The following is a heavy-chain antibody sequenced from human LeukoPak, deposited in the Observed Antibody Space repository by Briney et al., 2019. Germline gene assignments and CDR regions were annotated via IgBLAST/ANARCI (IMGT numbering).Heavy chain of an antibody. J-gene: IGHJ4*02. CDR3: AREVIRPYFDY. CDR2: MSSDGSII. D-gene: IGHD2-21*01. Sequence: GGSLRLSCAASGFTFRDYVIHWVHQAPGKGLEWVAVMSSDGSIIYYADSVKGRFTISRDNFEYTLYLQMNSLRTEDSAVYYCAREVIRPYFDYWGQGTLVTVSS. V-gene: IGHV3-30*04. CDR1: GFTFRDYV.